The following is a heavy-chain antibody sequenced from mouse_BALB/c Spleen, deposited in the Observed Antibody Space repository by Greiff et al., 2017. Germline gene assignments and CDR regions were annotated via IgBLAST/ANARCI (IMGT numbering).Heavy chain of an antibody. V-gene: IGHV7-3*02. J-gene: IGHJ3*01. Sequence: EVKLVESGGGLVQPGGSLRLSCATSGFTFTDYYMSWVRQPPGKALEWLGFIRNKANGYTTEYSASVKGRFTISRDNSQSILYLQMNTLRAEDSATYYCARDHYGSSWFAYWGQGTLVTVSA. CDR2: IRNKANGYTT. D-gene: IGHD1-1*01. CDR3: ARDHYGSSWFAY. CDR1: GFTFTDYY.